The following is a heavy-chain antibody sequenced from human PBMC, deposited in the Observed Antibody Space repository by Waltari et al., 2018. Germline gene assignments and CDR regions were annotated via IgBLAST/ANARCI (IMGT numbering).Heavy chain of an antibody. Sequence: EEQLLESGGSLVQPGGSLTLSCPGPCFAFRDFPMNWVRQAPGKGLEWVSAISSNSGRRWYAESVEGRFTVSRDNSRNTLYLQMRNLRAEDSALYYCARPMFSSSPWFNLWGQGTQVTVSS. J-gene: IGHJ5*02. CDR2: ISSNSGRR. CDR3: ARPMFSSSPWFNL. V-gene: IGHV3-23*01. CDR1: CFAFRDFP. D-gene: IGHD2-2*01.